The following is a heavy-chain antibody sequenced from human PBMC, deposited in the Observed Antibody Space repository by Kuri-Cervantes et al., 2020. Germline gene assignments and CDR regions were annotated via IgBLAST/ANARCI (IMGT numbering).Heavy chain of an antibody. CDR1: GFTFSNAW. D-gene: IGHD3-10*01. V-gene: IGHV3-7*01. Sequence: ETLSLTCAASGFTFSNAWMSWVRQAPGKGLEWVANIKQDGSEKYYVDSVKGRFTISRDNAKNSLYLQMNSLRAEDTAVYYCARDKTPPLWFGELSTYWYFDLWGRGTLVTVSS. CDR3: ARDKTPPLWFGELSTYWYFDL. J-gene: IGHJ2*01. CDR2: IKQDGSEK.